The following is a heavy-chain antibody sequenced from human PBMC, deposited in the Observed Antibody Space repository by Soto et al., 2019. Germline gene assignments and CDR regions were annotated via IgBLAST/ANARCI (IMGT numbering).Heavy chain of an antibody. V-gene: IGHV3-30*18. Sequence: AGGSLRLSCTASGFTFNKFGMHWVRQTPGKGLEWVAAVSYDGNHDFYADSVRGRLIISRDNSKNTLYLQLNTLKPDDTAVYYCVKERADFVTVPHATSGMDVWGPGTTVTVSS. D-gene: IGHD3-3*01. CDR1: GFTFNKFG. CDR3: VKERADFVTVPHATSGMDV. J-gene: IGHJ6*02. CDR2: VSYDGNHD.